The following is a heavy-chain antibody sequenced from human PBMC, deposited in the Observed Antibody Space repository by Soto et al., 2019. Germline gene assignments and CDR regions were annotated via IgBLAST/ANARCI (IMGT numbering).Heavy chain of an antibody. D-gene: IGHD5-12*01. CDR1: GYSFTSYG. CDR2: ISVNKSNT. CDR3: ATSYDSGFDP. V-gene: IGHV1-18*04. J-gene: IGHJ5*02. Sequence: ASVKVSCKASGYSFTSYGISWVRQAPGQGLEWMGWISVNKSNTDYAQKFQGRVTMTTDTSTSTAYMELRSLRSDDTAVYYCATSYDSGFDPWGQGTLVTVSS.